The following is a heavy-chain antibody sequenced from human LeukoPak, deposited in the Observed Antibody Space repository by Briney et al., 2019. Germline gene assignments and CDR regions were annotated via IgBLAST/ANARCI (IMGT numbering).Heavy chain of an antibody. CDR2: IKSKTDGGTT. D-gene: IGHD2-15*01. V-gene: IGHV3-15*01. CDR1: GFTFSNAW. J-gene: IGHJ4*02. CDR3: TTSTYYCSGVSCGH. Sequence: PGGSLRLSCAAPGFTFSNAWMSWVRQAPGKGLEWAGRIKSKTDGGTTDYAAPVKGRFTISRDDSKNTLYLQMNGLKTEDTAVYYCTTSTYYCSGVSCGHWGQGTLVTVSS.